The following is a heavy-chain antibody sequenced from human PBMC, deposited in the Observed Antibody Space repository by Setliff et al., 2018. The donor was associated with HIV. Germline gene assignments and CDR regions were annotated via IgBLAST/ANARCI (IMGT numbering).Heavy chain of an antibody. D-gene: IGHD1-26*01. Sequence: NPGGSLRLSCAAAGFTFSNAWMTWVRQAPGKGLEWVARIRNKKNGGTTYYAAPVEGRFTISRDDSKNTLSLQMNSLKTEDTAIYYCTTDLGSGRFSWNNNWGQGTLVTVSS. V-gene: IGHV3-15*01. CDR2: IRNKKNGGTT. CDR1: GFTFSNAW. CDR3: TTDLGSGRFSWNNN. J-gene: IGHJ4*02.